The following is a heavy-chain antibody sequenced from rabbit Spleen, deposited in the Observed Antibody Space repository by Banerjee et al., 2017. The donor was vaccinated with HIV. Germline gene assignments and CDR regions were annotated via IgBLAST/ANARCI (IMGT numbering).Heavy chain of an antibody. Sequence: QSLEESGGGLVQPEGSLTLTCTTSGFSFSSNDYMCWVRQAPGKGLEWIACINVATGKPVYATWAKGRFTISRTSSTTVTLRMTSLTAADTATYFCARDLVAVIGWNFNLWGQGTLVT. D-gene: IGHD1-1*01. CDR2: INVATGKP. V-gene: IGHV1S40*01. J-gene: IGHJ4*01. CDR1: GFSFSSNDY. CDR3: ARDLVAVIGWNFNL.